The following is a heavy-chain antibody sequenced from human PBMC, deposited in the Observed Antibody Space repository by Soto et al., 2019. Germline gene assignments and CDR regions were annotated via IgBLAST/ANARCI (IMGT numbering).Heavy chain of an antibody. J-gene: IGHJ3*02. D-gene: IGHD6-13*01. Sequence: GYSVQVSCKASGYPFTNYGISWVRQAPGQGLEWMGWIGPYDDNTNFAQNLPGRVTMTTATSTSTAYMEMRSLRSDDTAVYYCARDDASSSRARAGDIWGQWTLVSV. V-gene: IGHV1-18*01. CDR1: GYPFTNYG. CDR2: IGPYDDNT. CDR3: ARDDASSSRARAGDI.